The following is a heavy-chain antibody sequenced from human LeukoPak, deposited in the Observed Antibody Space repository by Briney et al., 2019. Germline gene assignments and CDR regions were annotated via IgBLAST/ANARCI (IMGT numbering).Heavy chain of an antibody. CDR3: ARAQYSSGWYDYFDY. D-gene: IGHD6-19*01. J-gene: IGHJ4*02. V-gene: IGHV3-21*04. CDR1: GFTFSSYS. Sequence: GRSLRLSCAASGFTFSSYSMNWVRQAPGKGLEWVSSISSSSSYIYYADSVKGRFTISRDNAKNSLYLQMNSLRAEDTALYYCARAQYSSGWYDYFDYWGQGTLVTVSS. CDR2: ISSSSSYI.